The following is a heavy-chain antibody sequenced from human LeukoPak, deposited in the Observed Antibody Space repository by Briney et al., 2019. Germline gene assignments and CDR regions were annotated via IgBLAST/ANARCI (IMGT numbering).Heavy chain of an antibody. Sequence: PGGSLRLSCSASGFTFSSYAMHWVRQAPGKGLEYVSAISSNGGSTYYADSVKGRFTISRDNSKNTLHLQMSSLRAEDTAVYYCVKDKANYYGSGRIDPWGQGTLVTVSS. CDR1: GFTFSSYA. CDR2: ISSNGGST. V-gene: IGHV3-64D*06. D-gene: IGHD3-10*01. J-gene: IGHJ5*02. CDR3: VKDKANYYGSGRIDP.